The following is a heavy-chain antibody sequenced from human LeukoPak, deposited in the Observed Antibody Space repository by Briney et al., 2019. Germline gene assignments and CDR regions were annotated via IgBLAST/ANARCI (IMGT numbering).Heavy chain of an antibody. CDR3: AKGSLWFGDHTFDY. V-gene: IGHV3-9*01. CDR1: GFTVISNY. CDR2: ISWNSGSV. Sequence: GGSLRLSCAASGFTVISNYMSWVRQAPGKGLEWVSGISWNSGSVGYADSVKGRFTISRDNVKNSLYLQMNSLRAEDTALYYCAKGSLWFGDHTFDYWGQGTLVTVSS. D-gene: IGHD3-10*01. J-gene: IGHJ4*02.